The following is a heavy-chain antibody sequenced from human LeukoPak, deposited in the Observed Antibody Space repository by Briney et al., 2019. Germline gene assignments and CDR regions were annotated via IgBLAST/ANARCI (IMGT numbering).Heavy chain of an antibody. CDR2: IIPIFGTA. D-gene: IGHD1-14*01. Sequence: ASVKVSCKASGGTFSSYAISWVRQAPGQGLEWMGGIIPIFGTANYAQKFQGRVTITADESTSTAYMELSSPRSEDTAVYYCARIPDAGTVPTFDPWGQGTLVTVSS. CDR1: GGTFSSYA. J-gene: IGHJ5*02. V-gene: IGHV1-69*13. CDR3: ARIPDAGTVPTFDP.